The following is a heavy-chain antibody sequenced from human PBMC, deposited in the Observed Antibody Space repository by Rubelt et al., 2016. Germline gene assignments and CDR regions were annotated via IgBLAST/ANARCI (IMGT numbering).Heavy chain of an antibody. J-gene: IGHJ4*02. Sequence: MHWVRQAPGQRLEWMGWINAGNGNTKYSQKFQGRVTITRDTSASTAYMELSSLRSEDTAVYYCARDINQRGYSYGPLDYWGQGTLVTVSS. V-gene: IGHV1-3*01. CDR3: ARDINQRGYSYGPLDY. D-gene: IGHD5-18*01. CDR2: INAGNGNT.